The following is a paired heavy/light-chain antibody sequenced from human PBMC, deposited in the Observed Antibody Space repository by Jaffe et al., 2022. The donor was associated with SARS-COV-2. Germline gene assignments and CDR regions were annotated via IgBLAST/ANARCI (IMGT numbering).Heavy chain of an antibody. CDR2: VDNGGKT. Sequence: QLQLQESGPGLVKPSETLSLTCTVSGGPISSSGYYWSWVRQPPGKGLEWVGTVDNGGKTYYNTSLKSRVTVSADTSKNQFSLKLNSVTAADTAVYYCARPFLDSNMGGFDPWGQGTLVTVSS. J-gene: IGHJ5*02. CDR3: ARPFLDSNMGGFDP. D-gene: IGHD3-3*01. V-gene: IGHV4-39*01. CDR1: GGPISSSGYY.
Light chain of an antibody. CDR1: QSVNSNY. V-gene: IGKV3-20*01. Sequence: EIVLTQSPGTLSLSPGDRATLSCRASQSVNSNYLNWYRQRPGQAPRLLIYGASRRATGIPDRLSGSGSGTDFTLTISSLEPEDFAVYYCQQSAGSPWTFGQGTKVEVK. CDR2: GAS. CDR3: QQSAGSPWT. J-gene: IGKJ1*01.